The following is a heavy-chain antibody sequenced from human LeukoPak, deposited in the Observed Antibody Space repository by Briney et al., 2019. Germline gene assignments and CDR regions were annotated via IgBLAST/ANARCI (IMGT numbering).Heavy chain of an antibody. J-gene: IGHJ4*02. V-gene: IGHV1-69*05. CDR2: IIPIFGTA. CDR3: ARDYCSSTSCYPVDDY. CDR1: GGTFSSYA. Sequence: SVKFSCKASGGTFSSYAISWVRQAPGQGLEWMGRIIPIFGTANYAQKFQGRVTITTDESTSTAYMELSSLRSEDTAVYYCARDYCSSTSCYPVDDYWGQGTLVTVSS. D-gene: IGHD2-2*01.